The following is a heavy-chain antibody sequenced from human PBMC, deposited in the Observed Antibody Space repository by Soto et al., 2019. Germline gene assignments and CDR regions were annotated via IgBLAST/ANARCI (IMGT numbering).Heavy chain of an antibody. CDR1: GGSFSGYY. CDR3: AREVRMDNWFDP. D-gene: IGHD2-2*03. CDR2: INHSGST. J-gene: IGHJ5*02. V-gene: IGHV4-34*01. Sequence: PSETLSLTCAVYGGSFSGYYWSWIRQPPGKGLEWIGEINHSGSTNYNPSLKSRVTISVDTSKNQFSLKLSSVTAADTAVYYCAREVRMDNWFDPWGQGTLVTVSS.